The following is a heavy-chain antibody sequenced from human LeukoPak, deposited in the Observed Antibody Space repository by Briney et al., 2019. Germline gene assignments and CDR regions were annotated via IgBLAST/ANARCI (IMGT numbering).Heavy chain of an antibody. CDR2: IYYSGST. Sequence: SETLSLTCTVSGGSISSSSYYWGWIRQPPGKGLEWIGSIYYSGSTYYNPSLRSRVTISVDTSKNQFSLKLSSVTAADTAVYYCARDLSSSFDYWGQGTLVTVSS. D-gene: IGHD6-6*01. CDR3: ARDLSSSFDY. J-gene: IGHJ4*02. V-gene: IGHV4-39*07. CDR1: GGSISSSSYY.